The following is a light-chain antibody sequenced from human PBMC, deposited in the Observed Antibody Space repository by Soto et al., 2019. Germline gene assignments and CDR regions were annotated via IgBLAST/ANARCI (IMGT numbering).Light chain of an antibody. CDR2: GAF. Sequence: EIVMTQSPATLSVSPGERATLSCRASQSVNSNLAWYQQRPGQAPSLIIYGAFNRATNISARFSGSWSGTEFTLTLTSLQSEDFAIYYCQQYITLPRTFGQGTKVEIK. CDR3: QQYITLPRT. J-gene: IGKJ1*01. V-gene: IGKV3D-15*01. CDR1: QSVNSN.